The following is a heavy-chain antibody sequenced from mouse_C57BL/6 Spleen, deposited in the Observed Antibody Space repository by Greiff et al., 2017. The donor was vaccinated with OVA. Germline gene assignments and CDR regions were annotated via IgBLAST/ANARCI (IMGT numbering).Heavy chain of an antibody. CDR1: GFTFSSYA. J-gene: IGHJ4*01. D-gene: IGHD3-2*02. V-gene: IGHV5-4*01. CDR2: ISDGGSYT. Sequence: EVQGVESGGGLVKPGGSLKLSCPASGFTFSSYAMSWVRQTPEKRLEWVATISDGGSYTYYPDNVKGRFTISRDNAKNNLYLQMSHLKSEDTAMYYGAREQLRLYYAMDYWGQGTSVTVSS. CDR3: AREQLRLYYAMDY.